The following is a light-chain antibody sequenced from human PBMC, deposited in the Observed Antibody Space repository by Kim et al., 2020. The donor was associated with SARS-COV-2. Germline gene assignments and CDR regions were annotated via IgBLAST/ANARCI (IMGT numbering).Light chain of an antibody. CDR2: PAS. Sequence: ASVGDRVTITCRASQGISNYLAWYQQKPGKVPKLLIFPASSLHSGVPSRFSGRGSGTDFTLTISSLQPEDVATYYCQKFNSAPWTFGQGTKVEIK. CDR3: QKFNSAPWT. CDR1: QGISNY. V-gene: IGKV1-27*01. J-gene: IGKJ1*01.